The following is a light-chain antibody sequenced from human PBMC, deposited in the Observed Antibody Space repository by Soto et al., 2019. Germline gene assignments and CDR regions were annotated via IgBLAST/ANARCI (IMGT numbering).Light chain of an antibody. CDR3: SSYTSSSTPVV. CDR2: EVS. J-gene: IGLJ1*01. CDR1: SSDVGGYNY. V-gene: IGLV2-14*01. Sequence: QSVLTQPASVSGSPGQSINISCTGTSSDVGGYNYVSWYQQHPGKAPKLMIYEVSNRPSGVSNRFSGSKSGNTASLTISGLQAEDEADYYCSSYTSSSTPVVFGTGTKVTVL.